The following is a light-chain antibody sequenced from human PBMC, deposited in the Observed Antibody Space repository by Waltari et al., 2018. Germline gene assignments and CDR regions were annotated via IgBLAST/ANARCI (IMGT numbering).Light chain of an antibody. CDR1: QSISSY. Sequence: DIQMTQSPSSLSASVGDRVTITCRASQSISSYLNWYQQKPGKAPKLLIYAASSLQSGVPSRFSGSGSGTDFTLTISSLQPEHFATYYCQQSYSTWWTFGQGTKVEIK. CDR3: QQSYSTWWT. CDR2: AAS. J-gene: IGKJ1*01. V-gene: IGKV1-39*01.